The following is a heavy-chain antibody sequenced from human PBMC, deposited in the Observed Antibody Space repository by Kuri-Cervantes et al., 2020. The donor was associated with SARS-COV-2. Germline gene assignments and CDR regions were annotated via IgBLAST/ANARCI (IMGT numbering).Heavy chain of an antibody. CDR3: ARIVNYSKGNWNYGYYYYMDV. CDR2: IYYSGST. Sequence: GSLRLSCTVSGGSISSSSYYWGWIRQPPGKGLEWIGSIYYSGSTNYNPSLKSRVTISVDTSKNQFSLKLSSVTAADTAVYYCARIVNYSKGNWNYGYYYYMDVWGKGPTVTVSS. J-gene: IGHJ6*03. D-gene: IGHD1-7*01. V-gene: IGHV4-39*07. CDR1: GGSISSSSYY.